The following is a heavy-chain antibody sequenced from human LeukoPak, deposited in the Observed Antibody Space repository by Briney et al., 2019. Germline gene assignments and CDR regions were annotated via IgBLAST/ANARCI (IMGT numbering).Heavy chain of an antibody. CDR1: GGTFSSYA. V-gene: IGHV1-69*06. J-gene: IGHJ3*02. CDR3: AIPGPRIGEMATPRTDAFDI. Sequence: SVTVSFKASGGTFSSYAISWVRQAPGQGLEWMGGIIPIFGTANYAQKFQGRVTITADKSTSTAYMELSSLRSEDTAVYYCAIPGPRIGEMATPRTDAFDIWGQGTMVTVSS. D-gene: IGHD5-24*01. CDR2: IIPIFGTA.